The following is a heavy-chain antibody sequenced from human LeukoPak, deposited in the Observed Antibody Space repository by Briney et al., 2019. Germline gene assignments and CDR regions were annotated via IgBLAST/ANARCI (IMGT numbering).Heavy chain of an antibody. V-gene: IGHV4-59*01. Sequence: SETLCLTCTLSGGSISTYYWSWIRQPPGKGLEWIGYIYHSGSTNYNPSLKSRVTISVDTSKNQFSLKLSSVTAADTAVYYCARGGGYASPIGYWGQGALVTVSS. CDR3: ARGGGYASPIGY. D-gene: IGHD5-12*01. J-gene: IGHJ4*02. CDR2: IYHSGST. CDR1: GGSISTYY.